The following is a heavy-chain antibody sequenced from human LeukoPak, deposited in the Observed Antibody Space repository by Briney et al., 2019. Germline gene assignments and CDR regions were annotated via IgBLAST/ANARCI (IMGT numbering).Heavy chain of an antibody. CDR1: GGTFSSYT. CDR3: ARALWYMTTVTYNWFDP. D-gene: IGHD4-11*01. CDR2: IIPILGIA. Sequence: SVKVSCKASGGTFSSYTISWVRQAPGQGLEWMGRIIPILGIANYAQKFQGRVTITADKSTSTAYLELSSLRSEDTAVYYSARALWYMTTVTYNWFDPWGQGTLVTVSS. J-gene: IGHJ5*02. V-gene: IGHV1-69*02.